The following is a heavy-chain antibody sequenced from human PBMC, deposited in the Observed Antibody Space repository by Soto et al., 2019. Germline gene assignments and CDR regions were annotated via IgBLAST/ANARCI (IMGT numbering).Heavy chain of an antibody. CDR3: AGGYGLTYFDY. J-gene: IGHJ4*02. D-gene: IGHD1-1*01. V-gene: IGHV3-74*01. CDR2: INSDGSST. CDR1: GFTFSSYW. Sequence: PGGSLRLSCAASGFTFSSYWMHWVRQAPGKGLVWVSRINSDGSSTSYADSVKGRFTISRDNAKNTLYLQMNSLRAEDTAVYYCAGGYGLTYFDYWGQGTLVTVSS.